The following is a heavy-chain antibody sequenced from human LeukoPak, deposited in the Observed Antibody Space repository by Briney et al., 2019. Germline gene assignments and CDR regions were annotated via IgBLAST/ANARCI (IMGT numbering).Heavy chain of an antibody. Sequence: GGSLRLSCAASGFTFSSYAMSWVRQAPGKGLVWVSRINSDGSGTWYADSVKGRFTISRDNAKNTLYLQMNSLRAEDTAVYYCTGSGDGYIDHWGQGTLVTVSS. J-gene: IGHJ4*02. CDR1: GFTFSSYA. CDR2: INSDGSGT. D-gene: IGHD5-24*01. V-gene: IGHV3-74*01. CDR3: TGSGDGYIDH.